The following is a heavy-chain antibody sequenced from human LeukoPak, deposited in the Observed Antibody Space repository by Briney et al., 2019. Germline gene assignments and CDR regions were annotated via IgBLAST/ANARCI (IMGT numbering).Heavy chain of an antibody. CDR1: GGSISSGGYY. V-gene: IGHV4-30-2*01. D-gene: IGHD1-26*01. CDR3: AREYSGSYPASPYYYYYYMDV. J-gene: IGHJ6*03. CDR2: IYHSGST. Sequence: PSQTLSLTCTVSGGSISSGGYYWSWIRQPPGKGLEWIGYIYHSGSTYYNPSLKSRVTISVDRSKNQFSLKLSSVTAADTAVYYCAREYSGSYPASPYYYYYYMDVWGKGTTVTVSS.